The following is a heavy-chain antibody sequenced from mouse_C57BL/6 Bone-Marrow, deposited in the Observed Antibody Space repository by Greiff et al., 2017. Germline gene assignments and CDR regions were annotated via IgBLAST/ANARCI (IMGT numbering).Heavy chain of an antibody. CDR3: ARHGKKDYFDY. CDR2: ISGGGGNT. J-gene: IGHJ2*01. D-gene: IGHD2-1*01. Sequence: DVKLQESGGGLVKPGGSLKLSCAASGFTFSSYTMSWVRQTPEKRLEWVATISGGGGNTYYPDSVKGRFTISRDNAKNTLYLQMSSLRSEDTALYYCARHGKKDYFDYWGQGTTLTVSS. V-gene: IGHV5-9*01. CDR1: GFTFSSYT.